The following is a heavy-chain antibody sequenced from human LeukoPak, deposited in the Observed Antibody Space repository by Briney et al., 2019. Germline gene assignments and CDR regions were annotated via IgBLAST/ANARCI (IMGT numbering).Heavy chain of an antibody. J-gene: IGHJ4*02. CDR3: ARVPIPRYCSGGSCYSSPDY. D-gene: IGHD2-15*01. V-gene: IGHV3-7*01. CDR2: INPDGRDT. CDR1: GFTFSSYA. Sequence: GRSLRLSCAASGFTFSSYAMHWVRQAPGKGLEWVAHINPDGRDTYYVDSVKGRFTISRDNAQNSMYLQMNSLRAEDTAVYYCARVPIPRYCSGGSCYSSPDYWGQGTLVTVSS.